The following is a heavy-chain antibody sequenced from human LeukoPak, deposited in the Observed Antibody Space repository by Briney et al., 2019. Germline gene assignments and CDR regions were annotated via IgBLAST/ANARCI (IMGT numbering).Heavy chain of an antibody. V-gene: IGHV4-59*12. CDR3: ARVGTYSSGREAFDI. CDR1: GGSISSYY. J-gene: IGHJ3*02. CDR2: IYYSGST. Sequence: NTSETLSLTCTVSGGSISSYYWSWIRQPPGKGLEWIGYIYYSGSTNYNPSLKSRVTISVDTSKNQFSLKLSSVTAADTAVYYCARVGTYSSGREAFDIWGQGTMVTVSS. D-gene: IGHD6-19*01.